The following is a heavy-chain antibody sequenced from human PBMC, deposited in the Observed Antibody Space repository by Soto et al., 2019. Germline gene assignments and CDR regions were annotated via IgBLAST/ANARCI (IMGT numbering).Heavy chain of an antibody. Sequence: GGSLRLSCAASGFTFSNYAMSWVRQAPGKGLEWVSAISGSGGSTYYADSVKGRFTISRDNSKNTLYLQMNSLRAEDTAVYYCANSEEYYDILTGYYPRGFDYWGQGTLVTVSS. V-gene: IGHV3-23*01. D-gene: IGHD3-9*01. J-gene: IGHJ4*02. CDR1: GFTFSNYA. CDR2: ISGSGGST. CDR3: ANSEEYYDILTGYYPRGFDY.